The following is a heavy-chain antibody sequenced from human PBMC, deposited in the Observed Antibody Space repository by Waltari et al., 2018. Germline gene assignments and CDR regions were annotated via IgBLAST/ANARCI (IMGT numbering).Heavy chain of an antibody. CDR3: ARYSGSYYSSGEFDY. V-gene: IGHV4-34*01. J-gene: IGHJ4*02. CDR1: VGSFSGYY. CDR2: SNHSGST. Sequence: QVQLQQWGAGLLKPSETLSLTCAVYVGSFSGYYWSWLRQPPGKGLEWIGESNHSGSTNYNPSLKSRVTISVDTSKNQFSLKLSSVTAADTAVYYCARYSGSYYSSGEFDYWGQGTLVTVSS. D-gene: IGHD1-26*01.